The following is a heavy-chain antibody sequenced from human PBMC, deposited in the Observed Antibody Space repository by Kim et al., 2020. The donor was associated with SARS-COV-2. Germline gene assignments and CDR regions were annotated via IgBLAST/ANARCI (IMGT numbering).Heavy chain of an antibody. CDR1: GFTFGDYA. Sequence: GGSLRLSCTASGFTFGDYAMSWFRQAPGKGLEWVGFIRSKAYGGTTEYAASVKGRFTISRDDSKSIAYLQMNSLKTEDTAVYYCTRDYDFWSGYYNRWVAGYGMDVWGQGTTVTVSS. CDR3: TRDYDFWSGYYNRWVAGYGMDV. CDR2: IRSKAYGGTT. J-gene: IGHJ6*02. D-gene: IGHD3-3*01. V-gene: IGHV3-49*03.